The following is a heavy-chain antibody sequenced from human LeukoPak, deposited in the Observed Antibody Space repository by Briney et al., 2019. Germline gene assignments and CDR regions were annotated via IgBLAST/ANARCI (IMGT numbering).Heavy chain of an antibody. J-gene: IGHJ4*02. CDR3: TTERRSSVSSSRFDY. D-gene: IGHD1-26*01. V-gene: IGHV3-21*03. Sequence: GGSLRLSCAASGFTFSSYSMNWVRQAPGKGLEWVSSISSSSSYIYYADSVKGRFTISRDNAKNSLYLQMNSLKTEDTAVYYCTTERRSSVSSSRFDYWGQGALVTVSS. CDR2: ISSSSSYI. CDR1: GFTFSSYS.